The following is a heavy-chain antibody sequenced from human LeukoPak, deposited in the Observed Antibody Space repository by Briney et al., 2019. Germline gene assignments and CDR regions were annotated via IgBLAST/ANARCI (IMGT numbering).Heavy chain of an antibody. J-gene: IGHJ3*02. V-gene: IGHV3-30-3*01. CDR1: GFTLSSHA. CDR2: ISYDGNNK. Sequence: PGGSLRLSCAASGFTLSSHAMHWVRQAPGKGLEWVAIISYDGNNKYYADSVKGRFIISRDNSKNTLYLQMNSLRAEDTAIYYCARDPKGGFSYGWGAFDIWGQGTMVTVSS. CDR3: ARDPKGGFSYGWGAFDI. D-gene: IGHD5-18*01.